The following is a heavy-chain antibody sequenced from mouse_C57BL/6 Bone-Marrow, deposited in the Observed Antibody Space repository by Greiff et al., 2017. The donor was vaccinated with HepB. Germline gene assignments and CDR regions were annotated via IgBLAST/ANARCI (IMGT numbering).Heavy chain of an antibody. CDR2: INPSNGGT. CDR3: ARGGFGGSRAPAMDY. V-gene: IGHV1-53*01. J-gene: IGHJ4*01. CDR1: GYTFTSYW. Sequence: QVQLQQPGTELVKPGASVKLSCKASGYTFTSYWMHWVKQRPGQGLEWIGNINPSNGGTNYNEKFKSKATLTVDKSSSTAYMQLSSLTSEDSAVYYCARGGFGGSRAPAMDYWGQGTSVTVSS. D-gene: IGHD1-1*01.